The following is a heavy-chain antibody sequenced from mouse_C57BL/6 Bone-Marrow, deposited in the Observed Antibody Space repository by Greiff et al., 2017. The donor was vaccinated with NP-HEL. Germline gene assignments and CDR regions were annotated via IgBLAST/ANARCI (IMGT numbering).Heavy chain of an antibody. Sequence: EVQLVESVAELVRPGASVKLSCTASGFNIKNTYMHWVKQRPEQGLEWIGRIDPANGNTKYAPKFQGKATITADTSSNTAYLQLSSLTSEDTAIYYCARPFYYGNYYYAMDYWGQGTSVTVSS. J-gene: IGHJ4*01. V-gene: IGHV14-3*01. D-gene: IGHD2-1*01. CDR3: ARPFYYGNYYYAMDY. CDR2: IDPANGNT. CDR1: GFNIKNTY.